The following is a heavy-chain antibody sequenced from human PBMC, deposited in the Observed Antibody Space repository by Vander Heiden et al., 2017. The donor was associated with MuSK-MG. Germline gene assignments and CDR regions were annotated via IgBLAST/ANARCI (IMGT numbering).Heavy chain of an antibody. CDR2: IYYSGST. CDR3: ARAGRTSRAGYYYMDV. D-gene: IGHD2-2*01. CDR1: GGSISSGNYY. Sequence: QVQLQESGPGLVKPSQTLSLTCPVSGGSISSGNYYWSWIRQHPGKGLEWIGYIYYSGSTSYNPSLKSRVTISVDTSKNQFSLKLSSVTAADTAVYYCARAGRTSRAGYYYMDVWGKGTTVTVSS. V-gene: IGHV4-31*03. J-gene: IGHJ6*03.